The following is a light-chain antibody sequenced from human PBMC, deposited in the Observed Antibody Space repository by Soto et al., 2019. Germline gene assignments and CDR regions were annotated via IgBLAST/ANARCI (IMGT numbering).Light chain of an antibody. Sequence: EIVLTQSPATLSLSPGETATVSGRISPRVDTYIAWYQQKPGQAPRLLIYGAFNRATGIPARFSGSGSGTDFTLTINSLEPEDFAVYYCQQRNLWPPVTFGQGTRLEIK. CDR1: PRVDTY. J-gene: IGKJ5*01. V-gene: IGKV3-11*01. CDR2: GAF. CDR3: QQRNLWPPVT.